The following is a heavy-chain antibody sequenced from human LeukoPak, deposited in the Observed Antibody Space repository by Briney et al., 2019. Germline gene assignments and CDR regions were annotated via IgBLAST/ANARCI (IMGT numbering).Heavy chain of an antibody. J-gene: IGHJ5*02. D-gene: IGHD6-13*01. Sequence: SETLSLTCTVSGGSFSTYYWSWIRQPAGKGLEWIGRTYTSGSTNYNPSLKSRLTMSVDTSKNHFSLKLSSVTAADTAVYYCARGDPFRAGWFDPWGQGTLVTVSS. V-gene: IGHV4-4*07. CDR2: TYTSGST. CDR3: ARGDPFRAGWFDP. CDR1: GGSFSTYY.